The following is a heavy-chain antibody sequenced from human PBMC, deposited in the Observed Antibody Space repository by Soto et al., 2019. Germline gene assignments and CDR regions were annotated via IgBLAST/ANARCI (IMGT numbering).Heavy chain of an antibody. CDR2: ISSSSSYI. CDR1: GFTFSSYS. D-gene: IGHD2-15*01. V-gene: IGHV3-21*01. Sequence: GGSLRLSCAASGFTFSSYSMNWVRQAPGKGLEWVSSISSSSSYIYYADSVKGRFTISRDNAKNSLYLQMNSLRAEDTAVYYCARDVPYCSGGSCYYYYYMDVWGKGTTVTVSS. J-gene: IGHJ6*03. CDR3: ARDVPYCSGGSCYYYYYMDV.